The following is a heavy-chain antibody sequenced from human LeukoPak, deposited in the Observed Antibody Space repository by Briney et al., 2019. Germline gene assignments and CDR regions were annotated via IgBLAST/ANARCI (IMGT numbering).Heavy chain of an antibody. V-gene: IGHV3-7*01. D-gene: IGHD2-21*02. J-gene: IGHJ4*02. Sequence: HPGGSLRLSCAASGFTFSSYLMTWVRQAPGKGLEWVANIKQDGSEKYYVDSLKGRFTISRDNAKNSLYLQMNSLTAEDTAVYYCARDPPVTAKDWGQGTLVTVSS. CDR2: IKQDGSEK. CDR1: GFTFSSYL. CDR3: ARDPPVTAKD.